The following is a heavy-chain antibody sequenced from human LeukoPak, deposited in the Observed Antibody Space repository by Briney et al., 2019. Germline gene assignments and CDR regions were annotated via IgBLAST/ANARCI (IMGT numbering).Heavy chain of an antibody. Sequence: ASVKVSCKASGYTFTSYDINWVRQATGQGLEWMGWMNPNSGNTGYAQKFQGRVTITRNTSISTAYMELSSLRSGDTAVYYCARGSVLRYFDWLWGDWFDPWGQGTLVTVSS. V-gene: IGHV1-8*03. J-gene: IGHJ5*02. D-gene: IGHD3-9*01. CDR3: ARGSVLRYFDWLWGDWFDP. CDR2: MNPNSGNT. CDR1: GYTFTSYD.